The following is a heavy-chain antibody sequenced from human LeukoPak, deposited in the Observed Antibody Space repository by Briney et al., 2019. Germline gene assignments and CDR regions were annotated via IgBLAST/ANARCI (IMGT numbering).Heavy chain of an antibody. D-gene: IGHD3-3*01. CDR1: GGSFSGYY. CDR3: ARGGITIFGVVMSRGPNWFDP. V-gene: IGHV4-34*01. Sequence: SETLSLTCAVYGGSFSGYYWSWIRQPPGKGLEWIGEINHSGSTNCNPSLKSRVTISVDTSKNQFSLKLSSVTAADTAVYYCARGGITIFGVVMSRGPNWFDPWGQGTLVTVSS. J-gene: IGHJ5*02. CDR2: INHSGST.